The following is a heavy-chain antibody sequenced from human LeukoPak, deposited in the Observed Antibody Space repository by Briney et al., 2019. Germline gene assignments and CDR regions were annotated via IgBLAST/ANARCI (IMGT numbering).Heavy chain of an antibody. CDR2: IYHTGST. D-gene: IGHD3-16*01. CDR1: GGSISSSSYY. CDR3: AREEISFHDDVWGSPNSFDY. Sequence: SETLSLTCTVSGGSISSSSYYWGWIRQPPGKGLEWIASIYHTGSTYYNPSLESRVTISVDMSKNQFSLNLNSVTAADTAVYYCAREEISFHDDVWGSPNSFDYWGQGTLVTVSS. V-gene: IGHV4-39*07. J-gene: IGHJ4*02.